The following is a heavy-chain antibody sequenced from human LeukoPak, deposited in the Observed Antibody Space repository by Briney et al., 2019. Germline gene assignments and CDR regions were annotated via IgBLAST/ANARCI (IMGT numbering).Heavy chain of an antibody. D-gene: IGHD1-14*01. Sequence: PGGSLRLSCAASGFTFSSYSMNWVRQAPGKGLEWVSYISSSSSTIYYADSVKGRFTISRDNAKNALYLQMNSLRAEDTALYYCANEEILPGARSYFDYWGQGTLVTVSS. CDR3: ANEEILPGARSYFDY. CDR1: GFTFSSYS. CDR2: ISSSSSTI. J-gene: IGHJ4*02. V-gene: IGHV3-48*04.